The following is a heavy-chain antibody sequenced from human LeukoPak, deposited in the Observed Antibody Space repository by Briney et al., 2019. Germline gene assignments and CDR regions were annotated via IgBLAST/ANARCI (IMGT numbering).Heavy chain of an antibody. CDR2: ISSSSSYI. J-gene: IGHJ4*02. V-gene: IGHV3-21*01. CDR3: AKDRSLWFGEFYFDY. Sequence: PGGSLRLSCAASGLTFSTYSMNWVRQAPGKGLEWVSSISSSSSYIYYADSVQGRFTISRDNARNSLFLQMNSLRVEDTAVYYCAKDRSLWFGEFYFDYWGQGTLVTVSS. CDR1: GLTFSTYS. D-gene: IGHD3-10*01.